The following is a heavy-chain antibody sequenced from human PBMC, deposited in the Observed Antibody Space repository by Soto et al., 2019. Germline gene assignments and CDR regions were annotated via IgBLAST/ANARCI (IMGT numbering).Heavy chain of an antibody. CDR2: IYYSGST. CDR3: ARLNLVYSTSAFDS. J-gene: IGHJ4*02. D-gene: IGHD2-2*01. Sequence: PSATLPLTSTVSGCSLTSGVYYWSWLHQPPGKGLEWIGHIYYSGSTYYKPSLKSRLTISVDTPKNQFSLKLTSVTAADTALYFCARLNLVYSTSAFDSWGQGTLVTVSS. CDR1: GCSLTSGVYY. V-gene: IGHV4-30-4*01.